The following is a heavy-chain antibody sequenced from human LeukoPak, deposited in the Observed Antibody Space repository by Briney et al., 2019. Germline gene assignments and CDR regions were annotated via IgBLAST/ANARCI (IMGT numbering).Heavy chain of an antibody. Sequence: GGSLRLSCAASGLTFSSYGMHWVRQAPGKGLEWVAFIRYDGSNEYYADSVKGRFTISRDNSKNTLYLQMNSLRAEDTAVYYCAKRRAHSGTYRWSDFDYWGQGTLVTVSS. CDR2: IRYDGSNE. V-gene: IGHV3-30*02. CDR3: AKRRAHSGTYRWSDFDY. CDR1: GLTFSSYG. D-gene: IGHD1-26*01. J-gene: IGHJ4*02.